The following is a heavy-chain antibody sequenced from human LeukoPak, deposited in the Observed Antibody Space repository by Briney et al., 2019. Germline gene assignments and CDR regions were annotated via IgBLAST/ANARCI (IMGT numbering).Heavy chain of an antibody. J-gene: IGHJ5*02. CDR1: GGTFSSYA. CDR3: ASCVSGWYLGYGWFDP. D-gene: IGHD6-19*01. V-gene: IGHV1-69*13. CDR2: IIPIFGTA. Sequence: SVKVSCKASGGTFSSYAISWVRQAPGQGLEWMGGIIPIFGTANYAQKFQGRVTITADESTSTAYMELSSLRSEDTVVYYCASCVSGWYLGYGWFDPWGQGTLVTVSS.